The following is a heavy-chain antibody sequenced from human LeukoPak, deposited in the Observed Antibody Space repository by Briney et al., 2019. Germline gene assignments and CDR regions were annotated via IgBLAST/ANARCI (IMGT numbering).Heavy chain of an antibody. V-gene: IGHV4-59*08. CDR1: GGSISNYY. CDR3: ARLGLSGSAGRAYHFDY. CDR2: IYNSGSI. J-gene: IGHJ4*02. Sequence: PSETLSLTCTVSGGSISNYYWSWTRQPPGKGLEWIGYIYNSGSINYSPSLESRLTISLDTSKNQFSLKLSSVTAADTAVYYCARLGLSGSAGRAYHFDYWGQGTLVTVSS. D-gene: IGHD1-26*01.